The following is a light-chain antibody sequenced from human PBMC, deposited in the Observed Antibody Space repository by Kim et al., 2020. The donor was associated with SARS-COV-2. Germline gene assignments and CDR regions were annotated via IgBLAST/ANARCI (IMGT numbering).Light chain of an antibody. Sequence: LSVSPGESVTVSCRASQGVRNDVAWYQQKPGQTPRLLIYGASARATDIPARFSGSGSGIEYTLTISSLQSDDSAVYYCQQYITRTFGQGTQVDIK. V-gene: IGKV3-15*01. CDR2: GAS. J-gene: IGKJ1*01. CDR1: QGVRND. CDR3: QQYITRT.